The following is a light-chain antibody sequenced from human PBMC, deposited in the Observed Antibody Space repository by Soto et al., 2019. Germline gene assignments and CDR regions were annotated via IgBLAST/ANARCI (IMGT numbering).Light chain of an antibody. V-gene: IGKV1-6*01. CDR3: QQYSSYPPLT. CDR2: AAS. Sequence: AIQMTQSPSSLSASVGDRVTITCRASQDIRNDLGWYQPKLGKAPKLLIYAASTLQSGVPSRFSGSVSGTDFTPTIRCLQSQDFATYYCQQYSSYPPLTVCGLTTVEIK. J-gene: IGKJ4*01. CDR1: QDIRND.